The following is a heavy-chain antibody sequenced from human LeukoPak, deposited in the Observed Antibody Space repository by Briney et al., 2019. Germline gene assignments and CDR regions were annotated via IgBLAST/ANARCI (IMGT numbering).Heavy chain of an antibody. CDR2: MNPNSGNT. CDR3: ARVGCSSTSCRHYYYYGMDG. CDR1: GYTFTSYD. V-gene: IGHV1-8*01. Sequence: ASVKLSCKASGYTFTSYDIIWGRQATGQGLEWMGWMNPNSGNTGYAQKFQGRVTMTRNTAISTAYKELSSLRSENTAVYYCARVGCSSTSCRHYYYYGMDGWGQGTTATVSS. D-gene: IGHD2-2*01. J-gene: IGHJ6*02.